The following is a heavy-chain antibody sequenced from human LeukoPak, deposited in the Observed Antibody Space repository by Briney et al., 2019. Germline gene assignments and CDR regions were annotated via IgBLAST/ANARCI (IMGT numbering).Heavy chain of an antibody. CDR3: ARGKKDYYGSGSYYDLDY. D-gene: IGHD3-10*01. Sequence: SETLSLTCAVYGGSFSGYYWSWIRQPPGKGLEWIGEINHSGSTNYNPSLKSRVTISVDTFKNQFSLKLSSVTAADTAVYYCARGKKDYYGSGSYYDLDYWGQGTLVTVSS. V-gene: IGHV4-34*01. CDR2: INHSGST. J-gene: IGHJ4*02. CDR1: GGSFSGYY.